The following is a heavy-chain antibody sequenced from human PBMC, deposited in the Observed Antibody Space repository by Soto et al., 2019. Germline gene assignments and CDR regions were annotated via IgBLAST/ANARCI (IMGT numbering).Heavy chain of an antibody. CDR3: ARGTPRWGALDY. CDR1: GGTFSSYT. Sequence: QVQLVQSGAEVKKPGSSVKVSCKASGGTFSSYTISWVRQAPGQGLEWMGRIIPILGIANYAQKFQGRVTITADKATNTSYRELTSLRSEDTTAYYCARGTPRWGALDYGGQGSLVTVS. CDR2: IIPILGIA. D-gene: IGHD4-17*01. V-gene: IGHV1-69*02. J-gene: IGHJ4*02.